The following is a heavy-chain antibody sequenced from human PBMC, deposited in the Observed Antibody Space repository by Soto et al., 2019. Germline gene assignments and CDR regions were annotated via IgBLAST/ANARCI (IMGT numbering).Heavy chain of an antibody. Sequence: SLRLSCAASGFTFSSYAMSWVRQAPGKGLEWVSAISGSGGSTYYADSVKGRFTISRDNSKNTLYLQMNSLRAEDTAVYYCAKDWASLYYYYYMDVWGKGTTVTVSS. CDR3: AKDWASLYYYYYMDV. CDR1: GFTFSSYA. D-gene: IGHD3-16*01. J-gene: IGHJ6*03. CDR2: ISGSGGST. V-gene: IGHV3-23*01.